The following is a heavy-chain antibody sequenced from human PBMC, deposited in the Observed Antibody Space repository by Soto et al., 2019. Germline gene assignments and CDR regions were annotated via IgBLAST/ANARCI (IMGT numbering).Heavy chain of an antibody. D-gene: IGHD3-22*01. V-gene: IGHV4-31*03. CDR3: ATYYTYFDY. J-gene: IGHJ4*02. Sequence: PSESLSLTCTLSGETINIGAVYGSWVRQHPRKGLEWIGYIYYSGNTYYNPSLKSRVTMSVDTSKNQFSLKLSSVTAADTAVYFCATYYTYFDYWGQGALVTVSS. CDR2: IYYSGNT. CDR1: GETINIGAVY.